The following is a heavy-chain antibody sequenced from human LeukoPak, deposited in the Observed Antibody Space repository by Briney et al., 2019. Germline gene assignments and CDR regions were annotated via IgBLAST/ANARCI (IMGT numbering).Heavy chain of an antibody. CDR2: TYYRSKWNN. D-gene: IGHD6-6*01. V-gene: IGHV6-1*01. Sequence: SQTLSLTCAISGDTVSSNTAAWNWIRQSPSRGLEWLGRTYYRSKWNNDCAVSVQNRITTNPDTSKNQFSLQLKSATPEDTAVYYCTRQRSTSTDYYGMDVWGQGTTVTVSS. CDR1: GDTVSSNTAA. CDR3: TRQRSTSTDYYGMDV. J-gene: IGHJ6*02.